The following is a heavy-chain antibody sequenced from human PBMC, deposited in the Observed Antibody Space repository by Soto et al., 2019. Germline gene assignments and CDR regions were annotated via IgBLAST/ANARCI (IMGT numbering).Heavy chain of an antibody. Sequence: QVQLQESGPGLVKPSQPLSLTCTVYGGSISSGGYYWSWIRQHPGKGLEWIGYIYYSGSTYYKPSLKSRVNISVDTSKNQCSLKLSSVTAAVTAVYYCARGGYSYGFGFDYWGQGTLVTVSS. D-gene: IGHD5-18*01. CDR3: ARGGYSYGFGFDY. V-gene: IGHV4-31*03. CDR2: IYYSGST. J-gene: IGHJ4*02. CDR1: GGSISSGGYY.